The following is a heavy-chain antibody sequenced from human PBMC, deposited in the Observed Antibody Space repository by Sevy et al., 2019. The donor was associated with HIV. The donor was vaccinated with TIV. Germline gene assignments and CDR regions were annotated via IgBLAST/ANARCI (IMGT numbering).Heavy chain of an antibody. V-gene: IGHV3-23*01. CDR3: AKVLWFGELLWFERFTRTAKNGLDAFDI. J-gene: IGHJ3*02. CDR1: GFTFSSYA. Sequence: GGSLRLSCVASGFTFSSYAMSWVRQAPGKGLEWVSVISDSGGSTYYADSVKGRFTLSRDNSKNTLYLQMNSLRAEDTAVYYCAKVLWFGELLWFERFTRTAKNGLDAFDIWGQGTMVTVSS. CDR2: ISDSGGST. D-gene: IGHD3-10*01.